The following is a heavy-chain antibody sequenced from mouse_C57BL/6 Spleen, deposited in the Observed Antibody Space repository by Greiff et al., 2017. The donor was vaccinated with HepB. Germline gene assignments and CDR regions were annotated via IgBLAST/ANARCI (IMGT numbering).Heavy chain of an antibody. D-gene: IGHD2-3*01. J-gene: IGHJ1*03. Sequence: EVHLVESEGGLVQPGSSMKLSCTASGFTFSDYYMAWVRQVPEKGLEWVANINYDGSSTYYLDSLKSRFIISRDNAKNILYLQMSSLKSEDTATYYCAREEGWLLRWYFDVWGTGTTVTVSS. CDR2: INYDGSST. V-gene: IGHV5-16*01. CDR1: GFTFSDYY. CDR3: AREEGWLLRWYFDV.